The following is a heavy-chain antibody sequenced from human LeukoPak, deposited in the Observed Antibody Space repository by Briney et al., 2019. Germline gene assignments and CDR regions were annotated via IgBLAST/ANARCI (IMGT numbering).Heavy chain of an antibody. CDR3: ARYLPMAGTESPLFDY. CDR1: GFTFSSYS. CDR2: ISSSSSYI. D-gene: IGHD5-24*01. J-gene: IGHJ4*02. V-gene: IGHV3-21*04. Sequence: GGSLRLSCAASGFTFSSYSMNWVRQAPGKGLEWVSSISSSSSYIYYADSVKGRFTISRDNSKNMLFLQMNSLRAEDTAVYYCARYLPMAGTESPLFDYWGQGTLVTVSS.